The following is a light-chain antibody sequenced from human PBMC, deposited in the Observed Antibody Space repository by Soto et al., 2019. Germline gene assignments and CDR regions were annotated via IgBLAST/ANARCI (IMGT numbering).Light chain of an antibody. CDR1: QSIGLA. CDR3: QQRTDRPPWT. J-gene: IGKJ1*01. V-gene: IGKV3-11*01. Sequence: EIVVTQSPATVSFSPLERATLSCRASQSIGLAIAWYQHKPGQAPRLLIFDASQRATGIPARFRGSGSGTDFTLSISSLEPEDFAVYYCQQRTDRPPWTFGQGTKVDIK. CDR2: DAS.